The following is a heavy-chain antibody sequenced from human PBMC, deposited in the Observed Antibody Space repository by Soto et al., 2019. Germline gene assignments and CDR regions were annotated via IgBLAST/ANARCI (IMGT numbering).Heavy chain of an antibody. CDR3: VGRGNQNWGDY. CDR1: GFTFSSYG. Sequence: QVQLVESGGGVVQPGRSLRLSCAASGFTFSSYGMHWVRQAPGKGLEWVSSIWYDGNNKYYADSVKGRFTISRDNSRNTLFLQMNSLRGEDSGFYYWVGRGNQNWGDYWGQGTQVTVSS. D-gene: IGHD7-27*01. CDR2: IWYDGNNK. J-gene: IGHJ4*02. V-gene: IGHV3-33*01.